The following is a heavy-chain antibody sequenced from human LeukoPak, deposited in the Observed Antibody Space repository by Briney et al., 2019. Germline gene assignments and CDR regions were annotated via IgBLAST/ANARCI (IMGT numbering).Heavy chain of an antibody. V-gene: IGHV3-11*01. J-gene: IGHJ4*02. CDR3: AKDVSAVATYGVY. Sequence: GGSLRLSCAASGFTFSDYYMSWIRQAPGKGLEWVSYISSSGSTIYYADSVKGRFTISRDNAKNSLYLQMNSLRAEDTAVYYCAKDVSAVATYGVYWGQGTLVTVSS. CDR1: GFTFSDYY. CDR2: ISSSGSTI. D-gene: IGHD6-19*01.